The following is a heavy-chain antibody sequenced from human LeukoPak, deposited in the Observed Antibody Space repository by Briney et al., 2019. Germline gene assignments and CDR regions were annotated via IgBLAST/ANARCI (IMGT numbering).Heavy chain of an antibody. D-gene: IGHD6-13*01. CDR2: ISSSGSTI. CDR3: ARVGVYSSSWPVSDY. V-gene: IGHV3-48*03. J-gene: IGHJ4*02. Sequence: GGSLRLSCAASGFTFSSYEMNWVRQAPGKGLEWVSYISSSGSTIYYADSVKGRFTISRDNAKNSLYLQMNSLRAGDTAVYYCARVGVYSSSWPVSDYWGQGTLVTVSS. CDR1: GFTFSSYE.